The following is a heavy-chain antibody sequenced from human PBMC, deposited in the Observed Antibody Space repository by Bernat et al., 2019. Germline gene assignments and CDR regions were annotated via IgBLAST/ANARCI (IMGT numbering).Heavy chain of an antibody. D-gene: IGHD3-22*01. J-gene: IGHJ4*02. V-gene: IGHV4-39*01. CDR2: IYYSGST. CDR1: GGSITSSSYY. CDR3: AKPTIDDSSGYYFDY. Sequence: QLQLQESGPGLVKPSETLSLTCTVSGGSITSSSYYWGWIRQPPGKGLEWIGSIYYSGSTYYNPSLKSRVTLSVDTSKNQLSLKLSSVTDADTAVYYCAKPTIDDSSGYYFDYWGQGTLVTVSS.